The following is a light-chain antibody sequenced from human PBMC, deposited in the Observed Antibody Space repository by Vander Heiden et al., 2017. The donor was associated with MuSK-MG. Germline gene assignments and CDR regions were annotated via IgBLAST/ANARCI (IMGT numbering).Light chain of an antibody. CDR1: QSVSSSY. CDR2: GAS. Sequence: EIVLTQSPVTLSLSPGERATLSCRASQSVSSSYLAWYQQKPGQAPRLLIYGASSRATGIPDRFSGSGSGTDFTLTISRLEPEDFAVYYCQQYASSPITFGGGTKVEIK. V-gene: IGKV3-20*01. J-gene: IGKJ4*01. CDR3: QQYASSPIT.